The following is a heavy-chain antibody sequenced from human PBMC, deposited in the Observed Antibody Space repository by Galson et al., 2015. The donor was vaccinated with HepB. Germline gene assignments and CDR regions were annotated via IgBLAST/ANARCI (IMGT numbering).Heavy chain of an antibody. CDR3: ARTGENTDILLMVSATYFDY. CDR2: ISSTSSAK. J-gene: IGHJ4*02. D-gene: IGHD2-8*01. CDR1: GFRFSSYS. V-gene: IGHV3-48*01. Sequence: SLRLSCAASGFRFSSYSMNWVRQAPGKGLEWVSYISSTSSAKYYADSVKGRFTVSRDNAKNSLFLQINNLRAEDTAVYYCARTGENTDILLMVSATYFDYWGQGTLVTVSS.